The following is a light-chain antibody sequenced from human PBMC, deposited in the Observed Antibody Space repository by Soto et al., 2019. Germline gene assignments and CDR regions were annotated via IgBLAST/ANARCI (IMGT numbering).Light chain of an antibody. V-gene: IGLV6-57*04. J-gene: IGLJ2*01. CDR1: SGSIASNY. Sequence: NFMLTQPHSVSESPGKTVTISCTRSSGSIASNYGQWYQQRPGSAPTTVIYEDNQRPSGVPDRFSGSIDSSSNSASLTISGLKTEDEADYYCQSYDSSNVVFGGGTKVTVL. CDR2: EDN. CDR3: QSYDSSNVV.